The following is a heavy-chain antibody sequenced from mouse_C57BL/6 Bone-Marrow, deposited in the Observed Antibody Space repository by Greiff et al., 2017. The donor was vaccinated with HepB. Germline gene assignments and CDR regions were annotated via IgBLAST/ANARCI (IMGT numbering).Heavy chain of an antibody. CDR1: GFTFSDYY. CDR3: ARQTGYGNYFYAMDY. CDR2: ISNGGGST. D-gene: IGHD2-10*02. J-gene: IGHJ4*01. V-gene: IGHV5-12*01. Sequence: DVMLVESGGGLVQPGGSLKLSCAVSGFTFSDYYMYWVRQTPEKRLEWVAYISNGGGSTYYPDTVKGRFTISRDNAKNTLYLQMSRLKSEDTAMYYCARQTGYGNYFYAMDYWGQGTSVTVSS.